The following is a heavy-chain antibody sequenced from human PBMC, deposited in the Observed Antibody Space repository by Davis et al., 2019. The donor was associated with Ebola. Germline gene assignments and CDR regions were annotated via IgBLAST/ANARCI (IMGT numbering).Heavy chain of an antibody. Sequence: GESLKISCAASGLIFNNYWMSWIRQAPGKGPEWVAIIKQDGSEKYYVYSVEGRFTISRDNAKNSLYLQMNSLRAEDTAVYYCARGPSTGNSFSYWGQGTLVTVSS. D-gene: IGHD6-13*01. J-gene: IGHJ4*02. CDR1: GLIFNNYW. CDR3: ARGPSTGNSFSY. V-gene: IGHV3-7*01. CDR2: IKQDGSEK.